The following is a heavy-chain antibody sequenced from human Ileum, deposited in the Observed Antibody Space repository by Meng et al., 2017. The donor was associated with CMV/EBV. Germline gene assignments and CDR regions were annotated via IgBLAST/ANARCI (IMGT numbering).Heavy chain of an antibody. J-gene: IGHJ4*02. CDR1: FTFSSYS. Sequence: FTFSSYSMNWVRQAPGKGLEWVSSISSSSSYIYYADSVKGRFTISRDNAKNSLYLQMNSLRAEDTAVYYCARDLRVVGASTRRVFDYWGQGTLVTVSS. CDR3: ARDLRVVGASTRRVFDY. CDR2: ISSSSSYI. V-gene: IGHV3-21*01. D-gene: IGHD1-26*01.